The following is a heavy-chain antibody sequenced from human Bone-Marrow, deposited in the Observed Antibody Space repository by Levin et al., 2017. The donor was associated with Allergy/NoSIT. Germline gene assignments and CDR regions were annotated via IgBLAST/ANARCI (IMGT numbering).Heavy chain of an antibody. CDR1: GFSFSTYG. J-gene: IGHJ5*02. CDR2: ISYDGVNK. Sequence: GESLKISCAASGFSFSTYGIHWVRQAPGKGLEWVAVISYDGVNKYYADSVKGRFTISRDNSKNTLYLQMNSLRAEDTAVYYCARDGVGYCTTTTCFGGYNWFDPWGQGTLVTVSS. V-gene: IGHV3-30-3*01. D-gene: IGHD2-2*01. CDR3: ARDGVGYCTTTTCFGGYNWFDP.